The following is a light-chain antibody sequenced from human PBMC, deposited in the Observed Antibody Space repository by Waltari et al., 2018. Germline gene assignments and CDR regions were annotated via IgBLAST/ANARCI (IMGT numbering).Light chain of an antibody. CDR3: QQATSFPLT. V-gene: IGKV1-12*01. CDR1: RDISNW. J-gene: IGKJ3*01. Sequence: DIQMIQSPSSVSASVGDRVTITCRASRDISNWLAWYQQKPGKAPKLLIYAASTLPRGVPSRFSGSGSGTDYTLTITSLQPEDFATYYCQQATSFPLTFGPGTKVDIK. CDR2: AAS.